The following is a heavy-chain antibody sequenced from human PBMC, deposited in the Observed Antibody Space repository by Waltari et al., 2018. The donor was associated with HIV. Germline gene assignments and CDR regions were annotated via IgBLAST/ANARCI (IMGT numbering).Heavy chain of an antibody. J-gene: IGHJ4*02. CDR3: ARDNGDYVRWFDY. CDR2: ISSSSSYI. Sequence: EVQLVESGGGLVKPGGSLRLSCAASGFTFSSYSMNWVRQAPGKGLEWVSSISSSSSYIYYADSVKGRFTISRDNAKNSLYLQMNSLRAEDTAVYYCARDNGDYVRWFDYWGQGTLVTVSS. CDR1: GFTFSSYS. D-gene: IGHD4-17*01. V-gene: IGHV3-21*01.